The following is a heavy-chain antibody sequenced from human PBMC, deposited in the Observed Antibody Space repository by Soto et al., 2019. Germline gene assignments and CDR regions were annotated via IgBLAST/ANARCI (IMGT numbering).Heavy chain of an antibody. D-gene: IGHD2-2*01. Sequence: EVQLLESGGGLVQPGGSLRLSCAASGFTFSTYAMSWVRQAPGKGLDWVSTVSSSGGGTFYADSVKGRFTISRDHSTNTLYLQMNSLRAEDTAIYYCARDQYPYISWGQGTLVTVSS. CDR3: ARDQYPYIS. CDR1: GFTFSTYA. J-gene: IGHJ4*02. CDR2: VSSSGGGT. V-gene: IGHV3-23*01.